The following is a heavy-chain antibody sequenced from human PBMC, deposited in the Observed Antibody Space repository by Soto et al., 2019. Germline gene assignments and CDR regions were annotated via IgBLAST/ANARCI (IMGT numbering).Heavy chain of an antibody. D-gene: IGHD3-10*01. CDR1: GYTFSSYW. CDR3: AIHSYFDY. V-gene: IGHV5-51*01. CDR2: IYPGDSDT. Sequence: GESLKISCNGSGYTFSSYWIGWVRQLPGKGLEWMGIIYPGDSDTRYSPSFQGQVTISVDKTISTAYLQWSSLKASDTAIYYCAIHSYFDYWGQGTLVTVSS. J-gene: IGHJ4*02.